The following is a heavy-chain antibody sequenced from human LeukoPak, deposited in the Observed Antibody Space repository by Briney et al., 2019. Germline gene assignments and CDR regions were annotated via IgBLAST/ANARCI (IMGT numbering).Heavy chain of an antibody. V-gene: IGHV1-18*01. CDR1: GYTFTNYG. CDR2: ISPSNGNT. CDR3: ARNSAYDQFDY. D-gene: IGHD5-12*01. J-gene: IGHJ4*02. Sequence: VSVKVSCKASGYTFTNYGFYWVRQAPGQGLEWMGWISPSNGNTNYAQKFQGRVTMTTDTPTTTAYMELRSLRSDDTAVYYCARNSAYDQFDYWGPGTLVTVFS.